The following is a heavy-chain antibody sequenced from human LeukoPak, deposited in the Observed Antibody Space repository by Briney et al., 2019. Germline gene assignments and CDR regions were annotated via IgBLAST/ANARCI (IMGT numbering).Heavy chain of an antibody. J-gene: IGHJ4*02. CDR3: ARGDVWFGEFPGDS. V-gene: IGHV1-2*02. Sequence: ASVKVSCKASGYTFTAYYMHWVRQAPGQGLEWMGWINPNSGGTNYAQKFQGRVTMTRDTSISTACMELSRLRSDDTAVYYCARGDVWFGEFPGDSWGQGTLVTVSS. D-gene: IGHD3-10*01. CDR2: INPNSGGT. CDR1: GYTFTAYY.